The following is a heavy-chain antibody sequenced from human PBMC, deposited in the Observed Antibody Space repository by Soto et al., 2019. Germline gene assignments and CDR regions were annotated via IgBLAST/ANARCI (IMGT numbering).Heavy chain of an antibody. V-gene: IGHV3-23*01. Sequence: PGGSLKLSSAVSGFTLLSYGMTWVRQAPGKGLEWVSTIVGSSGSTYYADSVKGRFTISRDNSKNTLFLQMNGLRAQDTAIYFCAKDVNYHMLAGYYYY. CDR1: GFTLLSYG. J-gene: IGHJ6*01. D-gene: IGHD3-9*01. CDR3: AKDVNYHMLAGYYYY. CDR2: IVGSSGST.